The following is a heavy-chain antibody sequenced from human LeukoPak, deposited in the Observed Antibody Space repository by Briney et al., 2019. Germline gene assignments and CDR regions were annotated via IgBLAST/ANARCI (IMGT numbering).Heavy chain of an antibody. Sequence: PSETLSLTCSVSGDSISRYYWNWIRQPAGKGLEWIGRVFASGTTNYNPSLTSRVGISADKSKNQVSLRLSSVTAADTAIYYCARGWKQLVYWGQGALVTVSS. CDR3: ARGWKQLVY. CDR2: VFASGTT. V-gene: IGHV4-4*07. D-gene: IGHD1-1*01. CDR1: GDSISRYY. J-gene: IGHJ4*02.